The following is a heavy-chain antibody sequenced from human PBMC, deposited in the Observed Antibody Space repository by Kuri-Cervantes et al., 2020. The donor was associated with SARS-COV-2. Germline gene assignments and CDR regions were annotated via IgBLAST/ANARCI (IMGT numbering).Heavy chain of an antibody. CDR1: XFXFSSYA. CDR3: XXXSPAAAGTXXDAFDI. V-gene: IGHV3-23*01. D-gene: IGHD6-13*01. CDR2: ISGSGGST. J-gene: IGHJ3*02. Sequence: GESLKIXCAASXFXFSSYAMSWVRQAPGKGLEWVSAISGSGGSTYYADSVKGRFTISRDNSKNXLYLQMNSLRAXDTAVYYCXXXSPAAAGTXXDAFDIWGQGTMVTVSS.